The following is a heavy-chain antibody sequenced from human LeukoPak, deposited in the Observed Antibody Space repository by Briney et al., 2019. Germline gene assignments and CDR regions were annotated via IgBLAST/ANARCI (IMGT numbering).Heavy chain of an antibody. CDR3: ARDLLRVSSSGSLGGY. CDR1: GYTFTSYD. Sequence: ASVKVSCKASGYTFTSYDINWVRQATGQGLEWMGWMNPNSGNTGYAQKLQGRVTMTTDTSTSTAYMELRSLRSDDTAVYYCARDLLRVSSSGSLGGYWGQGTLVTVSS. CDR2: MNPNSGNT. J-gene: IGHJ4*02. V-gene: IGHV1-8*01. D-gene: IGHD3-22*01.